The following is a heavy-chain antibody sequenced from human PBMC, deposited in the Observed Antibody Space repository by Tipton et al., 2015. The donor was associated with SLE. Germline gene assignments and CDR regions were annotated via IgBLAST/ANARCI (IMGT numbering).Heavy chain of an antibody. CDR2: IYYSGTT. V-gene: IGHV4-59*12. CDR1: GGPITNYY. Sequence: LSLTCSVSGGPITNYYWNWIRQSPGKGLEWIGYIYYSGTTKYNPSLKSRVTMSLDTSKNQFSLNLNSVTAADTAVYYCAVVTSGSHYYMDVWGKGTTVTVSS. J-gene: IGHJ6*03. CDR3: AVVTSGSHYYMDV. D-gene: IGHD6-6*01.